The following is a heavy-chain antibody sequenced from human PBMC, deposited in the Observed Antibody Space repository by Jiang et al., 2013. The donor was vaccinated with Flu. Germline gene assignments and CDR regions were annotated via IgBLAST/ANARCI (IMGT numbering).Heavy chain of an antibody. J-gene: IGHJ4*02. CDR3: TTGPYDSWSALNFDY. V-gene: IGHV3-15*01. CDR2: LKATLMVGQ. CDR1: GFIFNNAW. D-gene: IGHD3-3*01. Sequence: LSCAASGFIFNNAWMSWVRRLQGRGWSGLAVLKATLMVGQQTTVAPVKGRFTISRDDSKSTLYLQMNSLKTEDTAVYYCTTGPYDSWSALNFDYWGQGTLVTVSS.